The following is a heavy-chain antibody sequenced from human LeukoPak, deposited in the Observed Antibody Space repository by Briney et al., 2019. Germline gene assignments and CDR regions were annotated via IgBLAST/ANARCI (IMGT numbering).Heavy chain of an antibody. CDR2: ISYDGSIE. D-gene: IGHD3-10*01. CDR3: AKFPMVLFCFDY. CDR1: GFTFSNYG. Sequence: GGSLRLSCAASGFTFSNYGMHWVRQSPGKGLEWVAVISYDGSIEYYADSVKGRFTISRDDSRNTLYLQMNSLRAEDTAVYYCAKFPMVLFCFDYWGQGTLVTVSS. J-gene: IGHJ4*02. V-gene: IGHV3-30*18.